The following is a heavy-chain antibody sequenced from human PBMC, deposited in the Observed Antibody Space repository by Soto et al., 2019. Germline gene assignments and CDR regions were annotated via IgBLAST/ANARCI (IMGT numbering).Heavy chain of an antibody. CDR3: ARNFYFDCYAGYPDLLSSPTRRTSDP. V-gene: IGHV3-11*01. D-gene: IGHD3-3*01. Sequence: GGDLRHPWGGSGVTLRPYCKTLFRLVPGKGLEWVSYISNTGSFIHYADSVKGRFSISRDTAKNSVYLQMNSLRAEDTAVYYCARNFYFDCYAGYPDLLSSPTRRTSDP. J-gene: IGHJ5*02. CDR2: ISNTGSFI. CDR1: GVTLRPYC.